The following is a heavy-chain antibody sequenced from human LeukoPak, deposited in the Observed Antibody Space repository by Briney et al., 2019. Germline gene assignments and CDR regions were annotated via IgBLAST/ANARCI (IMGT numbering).Heavy chain of an antibody. Sequence: GGSLRLSCAASGFTFSSFEMNWVRQAPGKGLEWISYISSSGGSNIYYADSVKGRFTISRDNAKNSLYLQMNSLRAEDTAVYYCARGGVSGGFDLDYWDQGTLVTVSS. CDR1: GFTFSSFE. J-gene: IGHJ4*02. CDR3: ARGGVSGGFDLDY. V-gene: IGHV3-48*03. D-gene: IGHD3-16*01. CDR2: ISSSGGSNI.